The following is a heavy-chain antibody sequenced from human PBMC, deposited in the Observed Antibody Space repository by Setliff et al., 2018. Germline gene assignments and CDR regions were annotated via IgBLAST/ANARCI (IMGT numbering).Heavy chain of an antibody. CDR2: IYTSWST. CDR1: DDSISSRHYY. CDR3: ARSRGVCTNGVCYTSYFYMDV. Sequence: PSETLSLTCTVSDDSISSRHYYWSWIRQPAGKGLEWLGQIYTSWSTNYNPSLKGRATLSIDASKRQFSLKLTSVTAADTAVYYCARSRGVCTNGVCYTSYFYMDVWGKGTTVTVSS. J-gene: IGHJ6*03. V-gene: IGHV4-61*09. D-gene: IGHD2-8*01.